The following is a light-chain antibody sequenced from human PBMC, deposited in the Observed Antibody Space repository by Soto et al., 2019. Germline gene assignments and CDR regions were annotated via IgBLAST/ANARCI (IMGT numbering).Light chain of an antibody. Sequence: QSALTQPASVSASPGQSITIPCTGTRSDIGADKYVSWYQQHPGKAPKLMIYEVNNRPSDVSNPFSGSKSGNTASLTISGLQAEDEADYYCSSSTTTNSLVVFGGGTKVTVL. J-gene: IGLJ2*01. CDR3: SSSTTTNSLVV. CDR2: EVN. V-gene: IGLV2-14*01. CDR1: RSDIGADKY.